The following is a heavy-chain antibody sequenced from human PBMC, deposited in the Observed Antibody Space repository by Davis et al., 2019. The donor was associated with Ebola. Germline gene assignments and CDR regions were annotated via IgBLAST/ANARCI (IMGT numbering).Heavy chain of an antibody. CDR3: ARPYYDSSGYYSDAYDI. CDR1: GGSISSGGYS. V-gene: IGHV4-30-4*07. CDR2: IYYSGNT. Sequence: MPSETLSLTCTVSGGSISSGGYSWSWIRQPPGKGLEWIGYIYYSGNTFYNPSLKSRVTISVDTSKNQFFLNLTSVTAADTAVYYCARPYYDSSGYYSDAYDIWGQGTMVTVSS. J-gene: IGHJ3*02. D-gene: IGHD3-22*01.